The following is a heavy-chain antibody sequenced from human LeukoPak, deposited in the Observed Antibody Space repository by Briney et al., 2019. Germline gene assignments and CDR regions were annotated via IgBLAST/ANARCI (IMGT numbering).Heavy chain of an antibody. CDR1: GFTFSDHY. V-gene: IGHV3-11*05. Sequence: KAGGSLRLSCEVSGFTFSDHYMSWIRQAPGKTLEWVSYISSGSTYTNYADSVEGRFTISRDNAKNSLYLQINSLRAEDTAVYYCARGAYGGDYFDYWGQGTLVPVSS. D-gene: IGHD4-23*01. J-gene: IGHJ4*02. CDR2: ISSGSTYT. CDR3: ARGAYGGDYFDY.